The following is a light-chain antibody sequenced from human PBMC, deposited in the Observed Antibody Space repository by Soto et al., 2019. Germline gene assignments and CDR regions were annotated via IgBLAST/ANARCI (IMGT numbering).Light chain of an antibody. CDR1: QGVGGW. Sequence: IQMTQSPSSVSASVGDRVTMTCRARQGVGGWLAWYQQKPGKVPKLLIYATSSLHSGVPSRFSGSGSGSDFTLSISSLQPVAFATYYYQQTHSLSLSFGPGTKVYSK. CDR3: QQTHSLSLS. V-gene: IGKV1-12*01. CDR2: ATS. J-gene: IGKJ3*01.